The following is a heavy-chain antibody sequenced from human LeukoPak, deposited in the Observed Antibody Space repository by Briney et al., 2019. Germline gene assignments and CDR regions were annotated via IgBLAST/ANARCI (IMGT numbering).Heavy chain of an antibody. Sequence: SETLSLTCTVSGGSISSYYWSWIRQPTGKGLEWIGRIYTSGSINYNPSLKSRVTISVDTSKNQFSLKLSSVTAADTAVYYCARSRGYSYGTTFLDYWGQGTLVTVSS. J-gene: IGHJ4*02. CDR3: ARSRGYSYGTTFLDY. D-gene: IGHD5-18*01. CDR2: IYTSGSI. V-gene: IGHV4-4*07. CDR1: GGSISSYY.